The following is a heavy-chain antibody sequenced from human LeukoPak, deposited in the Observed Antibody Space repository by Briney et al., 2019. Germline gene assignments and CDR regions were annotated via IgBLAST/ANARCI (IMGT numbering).Heavy chain of an antibody. V-gene: IGHV1-18*01. J-gene: IGHJ6*03. CDR2: ISAYNGNT. D-gene: IGHD6-13*01. CDR3: ARGAYVGIAAAGTTQYYYYMDV. CDR1: GYTFTSYG. Sequence: ASVTVSCKASGYTFTSYGISWVRQAPGQGLEWMGWISAYNGNTNYAQKLQGRVTMTTDTSTSTAYMELRSLRSDDTAVYYCARGAYVGIAAAGTTQYYYYMDVWGKGTTVTISS.